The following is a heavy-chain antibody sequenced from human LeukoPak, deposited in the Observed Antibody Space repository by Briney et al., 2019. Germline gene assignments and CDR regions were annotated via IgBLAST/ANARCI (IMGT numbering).Heavy chain of an antibody. CDR1: GHTLTELS. CDR2: FDPEDGET. V-gene: IGHV1-24*01. CDR3: ATDGKVGIAAAGTGLYYGMDV. Sequence: RASVKVSCKVSGHTLTELSMHWVRQAPGKGLGWMGGFDPEDGETIYAQKFQGRVTMTEDTSTDTAYMELSSLRSEDTAVYYCATDGKVGIAAAGTGLYYGMDVWGKGTTVTVSS. D-gene: IGHD6-13*01. J-gene: IGHJ6*04.